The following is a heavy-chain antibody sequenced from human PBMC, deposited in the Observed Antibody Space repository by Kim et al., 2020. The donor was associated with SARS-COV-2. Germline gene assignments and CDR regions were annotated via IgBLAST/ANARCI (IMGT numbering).Heavy chain of an antibody. J-gene: IGHJ4*02. V-gene: IGHV4-34*01. D-gene: IGHD1-26*01. CDR3: ARRRKVGAVICGHFDY. Sequence: SLKSRVTISVDTSKNQFSLKLSSVTAADTAVYYCARRRKVGAVICGHFDYWGQGTLVTVSS.